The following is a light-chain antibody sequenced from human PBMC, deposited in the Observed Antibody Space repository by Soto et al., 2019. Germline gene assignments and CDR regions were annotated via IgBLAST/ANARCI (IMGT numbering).Light chain of an antibody. V-gene: IGLV2-11*01. J-gene: IGLJ1*01. CDR2: DVS. Sequence: QSVLTQPRSVSGSPGQSVTISCTGTSSDVGGYNYVSWYQQHPGKAPKLMIYDVSKRPSGVPDRFSGSKSGNTASLTISGLQAEDEADYYCCSSAGSQGVFGTGTKVTVL. CDR3: CSSAGSQGV. CDR1: SSDVGGYNY.